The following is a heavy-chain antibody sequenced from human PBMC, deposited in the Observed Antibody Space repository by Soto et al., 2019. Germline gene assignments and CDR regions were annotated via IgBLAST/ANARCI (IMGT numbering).Heavy chain of an antibody. J-gene: IGHJ5*02. CDR1: GGSISSGDYY. V-gene: IGHV4-30-4*01. CDR3: ARGGYDFWSGYADWFDP. Sequence: QVQLQESGPGLVKPSQTLSLTCTVSGGSISSGDYYWSWIRQPPGKGLEWIGYIYYSGSTYYNPSLKSRVTISVDTSKNQFSLKLSSVTAADTAVYYCARGGYDFWSGYADWFDPWGQGTLVTVSS. CDR2: IYYSGST. D-gene: IGHD3-3*01.